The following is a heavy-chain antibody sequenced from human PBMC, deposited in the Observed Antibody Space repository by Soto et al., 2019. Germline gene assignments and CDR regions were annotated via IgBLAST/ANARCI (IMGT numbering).Heavy chain of an antibody. CDR3: ARDFAGSTSYYYDSSGYRW. D-gene: IGHD3-22*01. CDR2: IWYDGSNK. J-gene: IGHJ4*02. CDR1: GFTFSSYG. V-gene: IGHV3-33*01. Sequence: QVQLVESGGGVVQPGRSLRLSCAASGFTFSSYGMHWVRQAPGKGLEWVAVIWYDGSNKYYADSVKGRFTISRDNSKNTLYLQMNSLRAEDTAVYYCARDFAGSTSYYYDSSGYRWWGQGTLVTVSS.